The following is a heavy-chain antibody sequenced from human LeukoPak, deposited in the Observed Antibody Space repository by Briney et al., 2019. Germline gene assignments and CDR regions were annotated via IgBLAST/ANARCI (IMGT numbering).Heavy chain of an antibody. Sequence: PSETLSLTCTVSGGSISSSSYYWGWIRQPPGKGLEWIGSIYYSGSTYYNPSLKSRVTISVDTSKNQFSLKLSSVTAADTAVYYCARSRGAAAGYLDYWGQGTLVTVSS. J-gene: IGHJ4*02. V-gene: IGHV4-39*01. CDR1: GGSISSSSYY. CDR2: IYYSGST. D-gene: IGHD6-13*01. CDR3: ARSRGAAAGYLDY.